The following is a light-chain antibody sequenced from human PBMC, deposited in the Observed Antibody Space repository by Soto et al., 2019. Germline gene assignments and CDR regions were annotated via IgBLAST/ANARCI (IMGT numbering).Light chain of an antibody. CDR3: QQYGSSLIT. CDR2: GAS. Sequence: IQFTQSPSFLSASVGDRVTISCRASQAMNTYIAWYQQRPGAAPKLLVYGASSRATGIPDRFSGSGSGTDFTLTISRLEPEDFAVYYCQQYGSSLITFGQGTRLEIK. CDR1: QAMNTY. J-gene: IGKJ5*01. V-gene: IGKV1-NL1*01.